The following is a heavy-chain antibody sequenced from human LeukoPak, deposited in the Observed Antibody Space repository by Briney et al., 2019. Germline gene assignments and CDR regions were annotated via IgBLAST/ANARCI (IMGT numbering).Heavy chain of an antibody. CDR2: ISSSSSYI. Sequence: GGSLRLSCAASGFTFSSYSMNWVRQAPGKGLEWVSSISSSSSYIYYADSVKGRFTISRDNSKNTLYLQMNSLRAEDTAVYYCARALSRITIFGVVTAWGQGTLVTVSS. CDR1: GFTFSSYS. CDR3: ARALSRITIFGVVTA. J-gene: IGHJ5*02. V-gene: IGHV3-21*01. D-gene: IGHD3-3*01.